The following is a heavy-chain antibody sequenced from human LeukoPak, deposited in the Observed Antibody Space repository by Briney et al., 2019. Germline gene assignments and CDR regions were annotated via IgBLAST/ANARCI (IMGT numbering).Heavy chain of an antibody. J-gene: IGHJ6*02. CDR1: GISFSNYA. CDR2: ISGSGDST. D-gene: IGHD2-15*01. CDR3: AKCRLYYYGMDV. V-gene: IGHV3-23*01. Sequence: GGSLRLSCEASGISFSNYATSWVRQTPGKGLEWVSAISGSGDSTYYADSVKGRFTISRDNSKNTLYLEMSSLRAEDTAVYYCAKCRLYYYGMDVWGQGTTVTVSS.